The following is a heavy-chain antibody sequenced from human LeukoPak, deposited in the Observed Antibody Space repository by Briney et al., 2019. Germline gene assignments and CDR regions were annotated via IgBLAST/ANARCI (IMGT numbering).Heavy chain of an antibody. J-gene: IGHJ4*02. Sequence: GGSLRLSCAASGFTFSSYAMSWVRQAPGKGLEWVSAISGSGGSTYYADSVKGRFTISRDNAKNSLYLQMNSLRDEDTAVYYCAREGTMVRGTLYYFDYWGQGTLVTVSS. CDR1: GFTFSSYA. D-gene: IGHD3-10*01. V-gene: IGHV3-23*01. CDR3: AREGTMVRGTLYYFDY. CDR2: ISGSGGST.